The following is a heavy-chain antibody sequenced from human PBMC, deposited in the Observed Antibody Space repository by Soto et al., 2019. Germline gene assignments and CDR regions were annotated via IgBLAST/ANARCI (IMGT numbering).Heavy chain of an antibody. Sequence: GGSLRLSCAASGFTFSSYGMHWVRQAPGKGLEWVAVISYDGSNKYYADSVKGRFTISRDNSKNTLYLQMNSLRAEDTAVYYCAKDVRSSSAMSGYFDYWGQGTLVTVSS. J-gene: IGHJ4*02. D-gene: IGHD6-13*01. V-gene: IGHV3-30*18. CDR2: ISYDGSNK. CDR1: GFTFSSYG. CDR3: AKDVRSSSAMSGYFDY.